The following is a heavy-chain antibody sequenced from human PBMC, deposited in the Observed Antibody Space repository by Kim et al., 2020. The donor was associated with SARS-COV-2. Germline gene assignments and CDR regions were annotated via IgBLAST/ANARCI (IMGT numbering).Heavy chain of an antibody. CDR2: GRST. J-gene: IGHJ4*02. Sequence: GRSTSYADSVKGRFPISRDNAKNTLYLQMNSLRAEDTAVYYCASGLTPGQYWGQGTLVTVSS. V-gene: IGHV3-74*01. D-gene: IGHD2-15*01. CDR3: ASGLTPGQY.